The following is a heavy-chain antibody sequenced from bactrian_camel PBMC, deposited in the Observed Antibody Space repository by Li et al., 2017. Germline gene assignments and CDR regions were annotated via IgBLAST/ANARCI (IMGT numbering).Heavy chain of an antibody. V-gene: IGHV3S40*01. CDR1: GFDFAGYP. D-gene: IGHD2*01. CDR2: INSGGGST. J-gene: IGHJ6*01. CDR3: ARGDWNVGLDYWGQGWLLLTLAS. Sequence: VQLVESGGGSVQSGESLTLSCTASGFDFAGYPMTWVRQAPGKGLEWVSAINSGGGSTYYADSVKGRFTISRDSAKNTLYLQMNSLKAEDTAVYYCARGDWNVGLDYWGQGWLLLTLASGARAPRSPSP.